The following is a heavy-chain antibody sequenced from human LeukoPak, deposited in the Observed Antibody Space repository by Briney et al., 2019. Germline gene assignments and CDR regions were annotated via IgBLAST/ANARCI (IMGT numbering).Heavy chain of an antibody. CDR3: TRGDTTMDFDY. CDR1: GFIFSSYE. V-gene: IGHV3-48*03. Sequence: GGSLRLSCAASGFIFSSYEMNWVRQAPGKGLEWVSYISNRGSTIFYADSVKGRFTISRDNAKNSLYLQMNSLRAEDTAVYYCTRGDTTMDFDYWGQGTLVTVSS. J-gene: IGHJ4*02. CDR2: ISNRGSTI. D-gene: IGHD5-18*01.